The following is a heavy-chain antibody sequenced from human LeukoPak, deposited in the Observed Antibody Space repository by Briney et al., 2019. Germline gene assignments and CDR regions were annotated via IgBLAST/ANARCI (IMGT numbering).Heavy chain of an antibody. V-gene: IGHV1-3*01. CDR2: INAGNGNT. D-gene: IGHD3-10*01. J-gene: IGHJ6*04. Sequence: ASVKVSCKASGYTFTSYAMHWVRQAPGQRLEWMGWINAGNGNTKYSQKFQGRVTITRDTSASTAYTELSSLRSEDTAVYYCARETVRGVITYYYYGMDVWGKGTTVTVSS. CDR3: ARETVRGVITYYYYGMDV. CDR1: GYTFTSYA.